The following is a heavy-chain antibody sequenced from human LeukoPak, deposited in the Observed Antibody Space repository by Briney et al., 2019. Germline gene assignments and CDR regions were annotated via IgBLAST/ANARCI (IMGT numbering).Heavy chain of an antibody. CDR3: ATTPVTNYCYYGLDV. D-gene: IGHD4-17*01. V-gene: IGHV4-59*01. CDR2: IHYSGSN. J-gene: IGHJ6*02. CDR1: GASISTYY. Sequence: SETLSLTCTVSGASISTYYWSWIRQPPGKGLEWIGFIHYSGSNNYNPSLKSRVTISVDTSKNHISLNLSSVTAADTAVYYCATTPVTNYCYYGLDVWGQGTTVTVSS.